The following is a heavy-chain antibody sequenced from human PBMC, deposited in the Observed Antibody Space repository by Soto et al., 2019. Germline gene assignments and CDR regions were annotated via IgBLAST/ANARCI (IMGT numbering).Heavy chain of an antibody. CDR2: SRNKVIGYTT. D-gene: IGHD3-16*01. Sequence: EVQLVQSGGGLVQPGGSLRLSCAASGLTLSDHYMDWVRQTPGKGLEWIGRSRNKVIGYTTEYAASVKGRFTISRENSKNPRYWQRTSRGPDDTAVYYGLRGAPPFDDWGQGTLVTVSS. V-gene: IGHV3-72*01. CDR3: LRGAPPFDD. J-gene: IGHJ4*02. CDR1: GLTLSDHY.